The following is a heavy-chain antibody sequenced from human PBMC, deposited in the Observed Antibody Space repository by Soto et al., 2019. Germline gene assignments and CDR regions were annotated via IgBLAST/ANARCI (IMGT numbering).Heavy chain of an antibody. Sequence: SQTLSLTCAISGDRFSSSIVTWNWIRQSPSRGLEWLGRTYYRSKWYNDYADSVKGRFTISRDTAKNSLYLQMNSLRAEDTALYFCARASPRGRYFDWLIFPLGHWGQGTLVTVSS. CDR1: GDRFSSSIVT. CDR2: TYYRSKWYN. D-gene: IGHD3-9*01. CDR3: ARASPRGRYFDWLIFPLGH. J-gene: IGHJ4*02. V-gene: IGHV6-1*01.